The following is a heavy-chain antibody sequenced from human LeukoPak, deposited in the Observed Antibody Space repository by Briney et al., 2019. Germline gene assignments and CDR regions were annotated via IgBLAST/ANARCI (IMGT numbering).Heavy chain of an antibody. CDR2: INPNRGAT. J-gene: IGHJ4*03. CDR3: ARGVLRGSGSFDY. D-gene: IGHD6-19*01. V-gene: IGHV1-2*02. Sequence: ASVKVSCKASGYTFIAYYIRWMRQAPGQGLEWMGWINPNRGATNYAQKFQGRITMTRDTSIKTAYMELYSLNSDDTAVYFCARGVLRGSGSFDYWGQGSLVTVSS. CDR1: GYTFIAYY.